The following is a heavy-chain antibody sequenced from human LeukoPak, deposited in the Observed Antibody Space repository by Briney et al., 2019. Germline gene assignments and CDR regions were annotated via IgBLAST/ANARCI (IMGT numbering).Heavy chain of an antibody. Sequence: PGGSLRLSCAASGFTFTIYSMNWVRQAPGKGLEWVSSISSTSSYIYYADSVKGRFTISRDNAKNSLYLQMNSLRAEDTAVYYCARDLTVAQEYYFDYWGQGTLVTVSS. CDR2: ISSTSSYI. J-gene: IGHJ4*02. CDR3: ARDLTVAQEYYFDY. CDR1: GFTFTIYS. V-gene: IGHV3-21*01.